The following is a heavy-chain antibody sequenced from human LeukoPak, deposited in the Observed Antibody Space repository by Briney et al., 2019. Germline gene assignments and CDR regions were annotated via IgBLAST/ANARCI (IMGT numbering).Heavy chain of an antibody. CDR3: ARSEDCSGSSCYWFDP. D-gene: IGHD2-2*01. CDR2: INHSGIT. CDR1: GGSH. J-gene: IGHJ5*02. V-gene: IGHV4-34*01. Sequence: PSETLSLTCGVYGGSHWSWIRQPPGKGLEGIGEINHSGITKYNPSPKSRVTISLDTSKNHCSLKLRSVTAADTAFYYCARSEDCSGSSCYWFDPWGQGTLVTVSS.